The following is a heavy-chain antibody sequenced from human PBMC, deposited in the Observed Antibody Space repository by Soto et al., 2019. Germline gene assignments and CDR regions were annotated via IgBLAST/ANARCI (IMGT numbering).Heavy chain of an antibody. CDR3: AKSLNTATSFDY. V-gene: IGHV3-23*01. CDR2: ISVAGDT. J-gene: IGHJ4*02. CDR1: GFSFNTFD. Sequence: GGSLRLSCAASGFSFNTFDMSWVRQAPGKGPEWVSLISVAGDTYYADSVKGRFTISRDNSKNTLFLQMNSLRAGDTAVYYCAKSLNTATSFDYWGQGTLVTVSS.